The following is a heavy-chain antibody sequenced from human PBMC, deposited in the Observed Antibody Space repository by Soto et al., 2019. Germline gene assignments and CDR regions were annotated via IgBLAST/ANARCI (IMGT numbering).Heavy chain of an antibody. Sequence: NPSETLSLTCTVSGGSINSGGYYFTCIRQHPWNGLEWIGYIYYSGSTYYNPSLKSRVTISVDTSKNQFSLKLSSVTAADTAVYYCARAVDIVVVVAAPGNSWFDPWGQGTLVTVSS. CDR3: ARAVDIVVVVAAPGNSWFDP. CDR2: IYYSGST. J-gene: IGHJ5*02. CDR1: GGSINSGGYY. D-gene: IGHD2-15*01. V-gene: IGHV4-31*03.